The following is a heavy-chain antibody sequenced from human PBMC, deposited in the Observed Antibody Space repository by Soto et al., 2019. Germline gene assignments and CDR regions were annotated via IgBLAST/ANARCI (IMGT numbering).Heavy chain of an antibody. CDR1: GFTFSSYS. CDR3: ARPVATTVPSPLYFQH. J-gene: IGHJ1*01. Sequence: GGSLRLSCAASGFTFSSYSMNWVRQAPGKGLEWVSSISSSSSYIYYADSVKGRFTISRDNSKNSLYLQMNSLRAEDTAVYYCARPVATTVPSPLYFQHWGQGTLVTVSS. CDR2: ISSSSSYI. D-gene: IGHD5-12*01. V-gene: IGHV3-21*01.